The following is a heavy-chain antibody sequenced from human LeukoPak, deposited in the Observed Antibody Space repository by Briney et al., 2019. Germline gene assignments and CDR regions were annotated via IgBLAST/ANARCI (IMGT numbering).Heavy chain of an antibody. D-gene: IGHD5-18*01. Sequence: ASVKVSCKASGYTFTSYYMHWLRQAPGQGLEWMGIINPSGGSTSYAQKFQGRVTMTRDTSTSTVYMELSSLRSEDTAVYYCARDPGRGYSYGAFDYWGQGTLVTVSS. CDR2: INPSGGST. CDR3: ARDPGRGYSYGAFDY. V-gene: IGHV1-46*01. J-gene: IGHJ4*02. CDR1: GYTFTSYY.